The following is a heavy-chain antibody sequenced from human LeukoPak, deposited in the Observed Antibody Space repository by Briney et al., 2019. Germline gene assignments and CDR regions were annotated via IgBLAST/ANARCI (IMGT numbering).Heavy chain of an antibody. CDR2: VSPSSSYI. V-gene: IGHV3-21*01. Sequence: GGSLRLSRAVSGLTFSSYSMNWVRQAPGKGLEWVASVSPSSSYIYYADSVKGRFAISRDNAKNSLYLQMHSLRDEDTAVYYCARAPPRYGSGSFHFDFWGQGTLVTVSS. D-gene: IGHD3-10*01. J-gene: IGHJ4*02. CDR3: ARAPPRYGSGSFHFDF. CDR1: GLTFSSYS.